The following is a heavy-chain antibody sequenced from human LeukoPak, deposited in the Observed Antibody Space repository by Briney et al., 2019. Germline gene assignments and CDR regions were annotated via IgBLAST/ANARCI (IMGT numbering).Heavy chain of an antibody. V-gene: IGHV3-48*03. J-gene: IGHJ4*02. Sequence: PGGSLRLSCAASGFTFSSYEMNWVRQAPGKGLEWVSYISSSGSTIYYADSVKGRFAISRDNAKNSLYLQMNSLRAEDTAVYYCAVDRATHYFDYWGQGTLVTVPS. D-gene: IGHD1-26*01. CDR2: ISSSGSTI. CDR1: GFTFSSYE. CDR3: AVDRATHYFDY.